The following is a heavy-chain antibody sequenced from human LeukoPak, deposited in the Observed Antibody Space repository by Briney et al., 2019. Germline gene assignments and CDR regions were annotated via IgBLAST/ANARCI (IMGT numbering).Heavy chain of an antibody. Sequence: PGGSLRFSCAASGFTFSSYSMNWVRQAPGKGLEWVSSISSSSSYIYYADSVKGRFTISRDNAKNSLYLQMNSLRAEDTAVYYCARDRDSSGLFDYWGQGTLVTVSS. J-gene: IGHJ4*02. V-gene: IGHV3-21*01. D-gene: IGHD6-19*01. CDR3: ARDRDSSGLFDY. CDR1: GFTFSSYS. CDR2: ISSSSSYI.